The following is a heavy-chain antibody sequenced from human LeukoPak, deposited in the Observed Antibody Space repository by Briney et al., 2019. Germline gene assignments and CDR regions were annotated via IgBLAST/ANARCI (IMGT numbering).Heavy chain of an antibody. CDR2: ISGSGGST. CDR3: ANPGGVDY. CDR1: GFTFDDYG. J-gene: IGHJ4*02. D-gene: IGHD3-10*01. V-gene: IGHV3-23*01. Sequence: GGSLRLSCAASGFTFDDYGMSWVRQAPGKGLEWVSAISGSGGSTYYADSVKGRFTISRDNSKNTLYLQMNSLRAEDTAVYYCANPGGVDYWGQGTLVTVSS.